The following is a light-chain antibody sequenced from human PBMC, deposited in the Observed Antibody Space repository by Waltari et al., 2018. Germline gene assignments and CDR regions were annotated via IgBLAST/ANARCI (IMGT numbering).Light chain of an antibody. CDR3: CSYAGSYILV. V-gene: IGLV2-11*01. J-gene: IGLJ2*01. Sequence: QSARTQPRSVSGSPGQSVPIPCTGTSGDVGYYNYASWYQQRPGKAPRLILYDVTKRPSGVPDRFSGSKSGNTASLTISGLQAEDEADFYCCSYAGSYILVFGGGTKLTVL. CDR2: DVT. CDR1: SGDVGYYNY.